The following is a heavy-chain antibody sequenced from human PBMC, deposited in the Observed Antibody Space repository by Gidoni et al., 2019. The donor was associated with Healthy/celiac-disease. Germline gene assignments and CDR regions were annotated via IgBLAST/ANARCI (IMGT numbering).Heavy chain of an antibody. CDR3: ARDEDGSSGYYPWNY. CDR1: GGTFSSYA. CDR2: IIPVVGTA. V-gene: IGHV1-69*01. D-gene: IGHD3-22*01. J-gene: IGHJ4*02. Sequence: QVQLVQSGAEVKKPGSSAKVSCKASGGTFSSYAISWVRQAPGQGLEWMGGIIPVVGTANYAQKVQGRVTITADESTSTAYMELSSLRSEDTAVYYCARDEDGSSGYYPWNYWGQGTLVTVSS.